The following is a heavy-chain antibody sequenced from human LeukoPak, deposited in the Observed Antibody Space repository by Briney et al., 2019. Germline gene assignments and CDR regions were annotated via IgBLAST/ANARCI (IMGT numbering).Heavy chain of an antibody. V-gene: IGHV3-30-3*01. CDR2: ISYDGSNK. D-gene: IGHD6-6*01. CDR3: ARAYSYSSSAGFDY. CDR1: GFTFSSYA. Sequence: PGGSLRLSCAASGFTFSSYAMHWVRQAPGKGLEWVAVISYDGSNKYYADSVKGRFTISRDNFKNTLYLEMNSLRVEDTAVYYCARAYSYSSSAGFDYWGQGTLVTVSS. J-gene: IGHJ4*02.